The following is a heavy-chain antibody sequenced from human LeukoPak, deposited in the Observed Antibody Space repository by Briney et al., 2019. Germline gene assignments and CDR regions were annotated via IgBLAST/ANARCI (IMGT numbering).Heavy chain of an antibody. CDR1: GGSISSYY. D-gene: IGHD3-22*01. Sequence: SETLSLTCTVSGGSISSYYWSWIRQPPGKGLEYIGYIYYSGSTNYNPSLKSRVTISVDTSKNQFSLKLSSVTAADTAVYYCARLTYYYDSSGRRHDAFDIWGQGTMVTVSS. J-gene: IGHJ3*02. CDR2: IYYSGST. CDR3: ARLTYYYDSSGRRHDAFDI. V-gene: IGHV4-59*12.